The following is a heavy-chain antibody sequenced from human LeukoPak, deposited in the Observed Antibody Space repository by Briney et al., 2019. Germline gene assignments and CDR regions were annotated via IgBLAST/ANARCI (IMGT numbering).Heavy chain of an antibody. J-gene: IGHJ3*02. Sequence: GGSLRLSCEASGFTFSSYAMSWVRQAPGKGLEWVSAISGSGGSTYYADSVKGRFTISRDNSKNTLYLQMNSLRAEDTAVYYCARRGNNLGGRAFDIWGQGTMVTVSS. CDR2: ISGSGGST. D-gene: IGHD3-10*01. CDR3: ARRGNNLGGRAFDI. CDR1: GFTFSSYA. V-gene: IGHV3-23*01.